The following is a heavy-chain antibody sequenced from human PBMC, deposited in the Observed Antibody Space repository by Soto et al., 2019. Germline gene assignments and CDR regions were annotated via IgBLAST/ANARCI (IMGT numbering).Heavy chain of an antibody. D-gene: IGHD2-15*01. CDR2: ISGSGGSP. Sequence: EVQLLESGGGLVQPGGSLRLSCAASGFTFNSYTMAWVRQAPGKGLEWGSSISGSGGSPTYAVSVQGRFTISGDNSRNALSLQMNSLRAEDTATYYCAKARCSGNSCYVPDYWGHGSLVTVSS. V-gene: IGHV3-23*01. J-gene: IGHJ4*01. CDR3: AKARCSGNSCYVPDY. CDR1: GFTFNSYT.